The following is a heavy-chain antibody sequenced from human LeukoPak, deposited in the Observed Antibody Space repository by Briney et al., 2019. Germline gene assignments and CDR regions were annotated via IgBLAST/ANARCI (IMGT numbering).Heavy chain of an antibody. CDR1: GGSISSSSYY. V-gene: IGHV4-39*07. D-gene: IGHD6-19*01. CDR2: ISYSGST. J-gene: IGHJ4*02. CDR3: ARTTEQWLVLIY. Sequence: SETLSLTCTVSGGSISSSSYYWGWIRQPPGKGLEWIGTISYSGSTYYNPSLKSRVTISVDTSKNQFSLKLSSVTAPDTAVYYCARTTEQWLVLIYWGQGTLVTVSS.